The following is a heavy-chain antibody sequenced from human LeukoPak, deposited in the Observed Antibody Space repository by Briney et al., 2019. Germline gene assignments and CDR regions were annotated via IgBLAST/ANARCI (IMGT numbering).Heavy chain of an antibody. CDR2: IYYSGST. CDR1: GVSISSYY. CDR3: ARVYSNYDWFDP. J-gene: IGHJ5*02. D-gene: IGHD4-11*01. V-gene: IGHV4-59*01. Sequence: SETLSLTCTVSGVSISSYYWSWIRQPPGKGLEWIGYIYYSGSTNYNPSLKSRVTISVDTSKNQFSLKLSSVTAADTAVYYCARVYSNYDWFDPWGQGTLVTVSS.